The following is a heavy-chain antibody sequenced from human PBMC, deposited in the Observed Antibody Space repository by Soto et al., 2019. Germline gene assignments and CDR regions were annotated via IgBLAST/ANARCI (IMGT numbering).Heavy chain of an antibody. J-gene: IGHJ6*02. V-gene: IGHV4-59*01. D-gene: IGHD3-3*01. CDR2: IYYSGST. CDR3: AALWTGFHGMDV. CDR1: GGSISGYY. Sequence: SETLSLTCTVSGGSISGYYWSWIRQPPGKGLEWIGYIYYSGSTKYNPSLKSRITISIDTSKNQFSLKLSSVTAADTAVYYCAALWTGFHGMDVWGQGTTVTVSS.